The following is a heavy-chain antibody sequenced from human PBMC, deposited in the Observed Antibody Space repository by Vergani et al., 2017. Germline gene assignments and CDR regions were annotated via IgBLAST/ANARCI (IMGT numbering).Heavy chain of an antibody. CDR2: IGKDGINT. D-gene: IGHD1-1*01. Sequence: QVQLVESGGGVVQPGRSLRLSCVASGFTFSSYGMHWVRPAPGKGLEWVAYIGKDGINTSYRDAVKGRFTVSRDNSKDILYLQMDSLRSEDTALYYCAKYMREATDGLPDSWGPGTLVIVSS. J-gene: IGHJ4*02. CDR1: GFTFSSYG. CDR3: AKYMREATDGLPDS. V-gene: IGHV3-30*02.